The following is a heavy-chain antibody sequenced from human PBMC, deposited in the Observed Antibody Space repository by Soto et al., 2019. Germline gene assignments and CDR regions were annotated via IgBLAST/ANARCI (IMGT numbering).Heavy chain of an antibody. V-gene: IGHV1-69*02. J-gene: IGHJ4*02. D-gene: IGHD3-22*01. CDR2: IIPILGIA. Sequence: QVQLVQSGAEVKKPGSSVKVSCKASGGTFSSYTISWVRQAPGQGLEWMGRIIPILGIANYAHKFQGRVTITPDKSTSTAYMELSSLRSEDTAVYYCEMIVVVNRDYWGQGRLVTVSS. CDR3: EMIVVVNRDY. CDR1: GGTFSSYT.